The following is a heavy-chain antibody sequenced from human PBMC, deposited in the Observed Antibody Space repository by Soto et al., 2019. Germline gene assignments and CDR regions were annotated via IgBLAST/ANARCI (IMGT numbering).Heavy chain of an antibody. CDR1: GYTLTELS. Sequence: GASVKVSCKVSGYTLTELSMHWVRQAPGKGLEWMGGFDPEDGETIYAQKFQGRVTMTEDTSTDTAYMELSSLRSEDTAVYYCATVRYCSSTSCYVGGYNWFDPWGQGTLVTVSS. CDR3: ATVRYCSSTSCYVGGYNWFDP. J-gene: IGHJ5*02. V-gene: IGHV1-24*01. D-gene: IGHD2-2*01. CDR2: FDPEDGET.